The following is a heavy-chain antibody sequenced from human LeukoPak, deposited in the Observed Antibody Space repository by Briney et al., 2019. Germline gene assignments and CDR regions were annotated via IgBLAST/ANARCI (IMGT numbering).Heavy chain of an antibody. CDR1: GASFSGPH. Sequence: SETLSLTCAVYGASFSGPHWTWIRQPPGKGLEWIGEINHRGSTNYNPSLKSRVTLSVDTSKNQFSLRLTSLTAADTAVYYCARGDSYGEFDYWGQGTLVTVSS. J-gene: IGHJ4*02. CDR3: ARGDSYGEFDY. CDR2: INHRGST. V-gene: IGHV4-34*01. D-gene: IGHD5-18*01.